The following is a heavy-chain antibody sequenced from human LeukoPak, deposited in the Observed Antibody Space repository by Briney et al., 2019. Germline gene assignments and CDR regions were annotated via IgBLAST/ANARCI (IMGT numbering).Heavy chain of an antibody. Sequence: GGSLRLSCAASGFTFSSYGMHWVRQAPGKGLEWVAVISYDGSNKYYADSVKGRFTISRDNSKNTLYLQMNSLRAEDTAVYYCVKLCVAAAHFFVYWGQGTLVTDSS. CDR3: VKLCVAAAHFFVY. CDR1: GFTFSSYG. D-gene: IGHD6-13*01. CDR2: ISYDGSNK. J-gene: IGHJ4*02. V-gene: IGHV3-30*18.